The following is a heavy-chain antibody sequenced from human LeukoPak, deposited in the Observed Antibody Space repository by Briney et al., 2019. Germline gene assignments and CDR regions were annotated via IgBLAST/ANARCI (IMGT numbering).Heavy chain of an antibody. D-gene: IGHD3-3*01. CDR2: ISYDGSNK. CDR3: ARDYYDFWSGYPYFDY. CDR1: GFTFSSYA. V-gene: IGHV3-30-3*01. J-gene: IGHJ4*02. Sequence: GGSLRLSCAASGFTFSSYAMSWVRQAPGKGLEWVAVISYDGSNKYYADSVKGRFTISRDNAKNSLYLQMNSLRAEDTAVYYCARDYYDFWSGYPYFDYWGQGTLVTVSS.